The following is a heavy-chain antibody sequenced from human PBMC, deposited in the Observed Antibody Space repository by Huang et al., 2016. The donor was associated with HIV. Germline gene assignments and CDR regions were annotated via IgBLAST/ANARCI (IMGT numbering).Heavy chain of an antibody. CDR3: ARENVFCGSTNCHHYYYGLDV. J-gene: IGHJ6*02. D-gene: IGHD2-2*01. CDR2: FYTSGNP. CDR1: GGSISTYY. Sequence: QVQLQESGPGLVKPSETLSLTCTVSGGSISTYYWSWIRQSAGKGLEWIGRFYTSGNPNYNPSLRSRVTMSVDTSKNQFSLRLTSVTAADTAVYYCARENVFCGSTNCHHYYYGLDVWGQGTTVTVSS. V-gene: IGHV4-4*07.